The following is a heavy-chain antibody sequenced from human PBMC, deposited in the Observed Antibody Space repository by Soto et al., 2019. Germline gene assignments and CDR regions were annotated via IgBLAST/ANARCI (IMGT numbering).Heavy chain of an antibody. CDR3: ARGSGDYVFSNWFDP. V-gene: IGHV3-48*01. CDR1: GFTFSSYS. D-gene: IGHD4-17*01. Sequence: PGGPLRLSCAASGFTFSSYSMNWVRQAPGKGLEWVSYISSSSSTIYYADSVKGRFTISRDNAKNSLYLQMNSLRAEDTAVYYCARGSGDYVFSNWFDPWGQGTLVTVSS. J-gene: IGHJ5*02. CDR2: ISSSSSTI.